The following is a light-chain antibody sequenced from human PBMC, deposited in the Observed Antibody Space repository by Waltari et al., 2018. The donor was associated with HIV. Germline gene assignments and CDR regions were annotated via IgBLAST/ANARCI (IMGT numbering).Light chain of an antibody. CDR3: QQYYSTPYT. V-gene: IGKV4-1*01. CDR2: WAS. CDR1: KSVLYSSNNKNY. Sequence: DIVMTQSPASLAVSLGERATIHCKSSKSVLYSSNNKNYLAWYQQKPGQPPKLLIYWASTRESGVPDRFSGSGSGTDFTLTISSLQAEDVAVYYCQQYYSTPYTFGQGTKLEIK. J-gene: IGKJ2*01.